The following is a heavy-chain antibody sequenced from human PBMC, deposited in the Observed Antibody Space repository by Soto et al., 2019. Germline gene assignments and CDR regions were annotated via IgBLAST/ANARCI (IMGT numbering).Heavy chain of an antibody. CDR3: ARELDARWGPLYYYGMDV. D-gene: IGHD1-26*01. CDR1: GDSVSSNSAA. V-gene: IGHV6-1*01. Sequence: SQTLSLTCAISGDSVSSNSAAWNWIRQSPSRGLEWLGRTYYRSKWYNDYAVSVKSRITINPDTSKNQFSLQLNSVTPEDTAVYYCARELDARWGPLYYYGMDVWGQGTTVTVSS. CDR2: TYYRSKWYN. J-gene: IGHJ6*02.